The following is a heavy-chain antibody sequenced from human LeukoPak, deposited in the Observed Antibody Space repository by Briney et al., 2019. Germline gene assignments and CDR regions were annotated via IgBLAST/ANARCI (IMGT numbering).Heavy chain of an antibody. V-gene: IGHV3-11*04. D-gene: IGHD2-2*01. CDR3: ARYCTRASCYSFDY. Sequence: PGGSLRLSCATSGFSFSDYYMSWIRQAPGKGLECVSFISASGTSISYADSVKGRFTISRDNAKNSLYLQMNSLRPEDTAVYYCARYCTRASCYSFDYWGQGTLVTISS. CDR1: GFSFSDYY. J-gene: IGHJ4*02. CDR2: ISASGTSI.